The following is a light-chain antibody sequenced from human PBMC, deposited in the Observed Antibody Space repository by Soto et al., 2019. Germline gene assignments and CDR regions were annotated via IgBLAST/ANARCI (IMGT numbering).Light chain of an antibody. CDR2: EGS. CDR1: SRDVGTYTL. J-gene: IGLJ2*01. CDR3: CSYAGSSSVL. V-gene: IGLV2-23*03. Sequence: QSVLTQPASVSGSPGQSITISCTGTSRDVGTYTLVSWYQQYPGKAPKLIIYEGSKRPSGVSNRFSASKTGRTASLTISGLQPEVEADYYCCSYAGSSSVLFGGGTKVTVL.